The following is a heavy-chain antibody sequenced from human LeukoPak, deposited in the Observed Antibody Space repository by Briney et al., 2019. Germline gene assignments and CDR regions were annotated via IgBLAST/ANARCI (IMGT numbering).Heavy chain of an antibody. Sequence: SETLSLTCTVSGGSISSGGYYWDWIRQHPGKGLEWIGYIYYRGGTYYNTSLKSRVTISVDTSTNRFPLKLTSVTAADTAVYYCARAIVGDSDFDTPFDIWGQGTLVTV. CDR1: GGSISSGGYY. CDR3: ARAIVGDSDFDTPFDI. CDR2: IYYRGGT. V-gene: IGHV4-31*03. J-gene: IGHJ3*02. D-gene: IGHD2-15*01.